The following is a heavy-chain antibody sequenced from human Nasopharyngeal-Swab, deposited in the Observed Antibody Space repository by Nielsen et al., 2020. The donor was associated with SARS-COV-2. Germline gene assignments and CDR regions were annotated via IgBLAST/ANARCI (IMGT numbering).Heavy chain of an antibody. D-gene: IGHD3/OR15-3a*01. J-gene: IGHJ4*02. CDR1: GFGFSDHY. V-gene: IGHV3-11*01. Sequence: GGSLRLSCAASGFGFSDHYISWIRQAPGKGLEWVSYISTTGTTMYYADSVKGRFIISRDNAKNSLFLQMNSLRAEDTAVYYCARGLRGRTDFDYWGQGTLVTVSS. CDR2: ISTTGTTM. CDR3: ARGLRGRTDFDY.